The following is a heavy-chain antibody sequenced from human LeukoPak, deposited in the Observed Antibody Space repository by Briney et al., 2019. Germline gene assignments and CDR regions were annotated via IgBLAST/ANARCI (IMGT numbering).Heavy chain of an antibody. CDR3: AKGGKYYYDSSGLSDY. Sequence: GGSLRLSCAASGFTFSSYGMHWVRQAPGKGLEWVAVISYDGSNKYYADSVKGRFTISRDNSKNTLYLQMNSLRAEDTAVYYCAKGGKYYYDSSGLSDYWSQGTLVTVSS. V-gene: IGHV3-30*18. CDR1: GFTFSSYG. CDR2: ISYDGSNK. J-gene: IGHJ4*02. D-gene: IGHD3-22*01.